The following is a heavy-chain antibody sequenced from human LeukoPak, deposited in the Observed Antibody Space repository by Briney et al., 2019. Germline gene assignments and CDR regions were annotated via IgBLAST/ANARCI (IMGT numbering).Heavy chain of an antibody. CDR1: GFTFDDYA. CDR2: ISWNSGSI. J-gene: IGHJ4*02. Sequence: GRSLRLSCAASGFTFDDYAMHWVRQAPGKGLEWVSGISWNSGSIGYADSVKGRFTISRDNAKNSLYLQMNSLRAEDTALYYCAKGYYDFCSGPDYWGQGTLVTVSS. V-gene: IGHV3-9*01. CDR3: AKGYYDFCSGPDY. D-gene: IGHD3-3*01.